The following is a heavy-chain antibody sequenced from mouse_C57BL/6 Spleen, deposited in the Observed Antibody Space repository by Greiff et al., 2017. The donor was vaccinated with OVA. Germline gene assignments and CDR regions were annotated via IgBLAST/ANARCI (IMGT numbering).Heavy chain of an antibody. Sequence: EVKLMESGGDLVKPGGSLKLSCAASGFTFSSYGMSWVRQTPDKRLEWVATISSGGSYTYYPDSVKGRFTISRDNAKNTLYLQMSSLKSEDTAMYYGASQASDYYGSSYFDDWGQGTTLTVSS. CDR1: GFTFSSYG. J-gene: IGHJ2*01. CDR3: ASQASDYYGSSYFDD. V-gene: IGHV5-6*01. D-gene: IGHD1-1*01. CDR2: ISSGGSYT.